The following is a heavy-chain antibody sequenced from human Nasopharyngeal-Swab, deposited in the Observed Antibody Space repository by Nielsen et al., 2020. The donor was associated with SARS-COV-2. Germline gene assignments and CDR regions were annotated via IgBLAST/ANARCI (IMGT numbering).Heavy chain of an antibody. CDR1: GVSISSGSYH. Sequence: LRLSCSVSGVSISSGSYHWSWIRQPAGKGLEWIGHMYTSGSTNYNPSLKSRVAIPMDTSKNQFSLRLSSVTAADTAVYYCAREDRWTLTSFYYALDVWGQGSTVTVSS. CDR2: MYTSGST. D-gene: IGHD3-9*01. J-gene: IGHJ6*02. CDR3: AREDRWTLTSFYYALDV. V-gene: IGHV4-61*09.